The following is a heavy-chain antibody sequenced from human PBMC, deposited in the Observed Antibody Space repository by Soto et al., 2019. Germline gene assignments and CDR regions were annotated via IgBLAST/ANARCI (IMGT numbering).Heavy chain of an antibody. CDR3: ARGYDYLQRGRKAPLYYDYYGMEV. V-gene: IGHV1-2*04. CDR1: GYTFTGYY. J-gene: IGHJ6*02. D-gene: IGHD5-12*01. CDR2: INPNSGGT. Sequence: ASVKVSCKASGYTFTGYYMHWVRQAPGQGLEWMGWINPNSGGTNYAQKFQGWVTMTRDTSISTAYMELSRLRSDDTAVYYCARGYDYLQRGRKAPLYYDYYGMEVWGQGTTVTVSS.